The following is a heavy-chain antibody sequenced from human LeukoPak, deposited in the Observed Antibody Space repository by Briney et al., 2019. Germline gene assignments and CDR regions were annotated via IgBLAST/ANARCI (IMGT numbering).Heavy chain of an antibody. D-gene: IGHD5-18*01. CDR3: ARGMGGGYSYGYYFDY. CDR2: IYHSGST. Sequence: PSETLSLTCAVSGGSISSNNWWSWVRPPPGKGLEWIGEIYHSGSTNYNPSLKSRVTISVDTSKNQFSLKLSSVTAADTAVYYCARGMGGGYSYGYYFDYWGQGTLVTVSS. J-gene: IGHJ4*02. CDR1: GGSISSNNW. V-gene: IGHV4-4*02.